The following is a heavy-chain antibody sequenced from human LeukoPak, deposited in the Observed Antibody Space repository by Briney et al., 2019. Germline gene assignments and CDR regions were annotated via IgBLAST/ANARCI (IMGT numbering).Heavy chain of an antibody. CDR2: ITGSGTGT. J-gene: IGHJ4*01. D-gene: IGHD3-22*01. Sequence: GGSLTFNCAASGFTFSTHAMIWVRQAPGKGPEWVSCITGSGTGTYYTDSVKGRFTISRENSNDTLYLQMNSLRAEDTAVYYCVKGRDYNDTSVYYIGDYWGHGILVTVSS. V-gene: IGHV3-23*01. CDR1: GFTFSTHA. CDR3: VKGRDYNDTSVYYIGDY.